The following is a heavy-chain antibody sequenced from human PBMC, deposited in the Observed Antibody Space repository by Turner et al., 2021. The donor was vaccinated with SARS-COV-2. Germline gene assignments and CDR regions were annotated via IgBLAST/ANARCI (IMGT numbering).Heavy chain of an antibody. J-gene: IGHJ4*02. V-gene: IGHV3-7*04. CDR2: IKQDGNEK. CDR3: ARNRGYSSFDY. D-gene: IGHD5-18*01. CDR1: GFIFRDYW. Sequence: EVQLVESGGGLVQPGGSLRLSCAASGFIFRDYWMDWVRQAPGKGLEWVAGIKQDGNEKYSVDSVKGRFTISRDNAKNSLYLQMNSLRAEDTAVYYCARNRGYSSFDYWGQGTLVTVSS.